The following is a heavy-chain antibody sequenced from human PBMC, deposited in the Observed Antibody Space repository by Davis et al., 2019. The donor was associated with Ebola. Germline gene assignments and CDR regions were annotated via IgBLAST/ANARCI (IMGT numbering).Heavy chain of an antibody. CDR1: GYTFTSYA. V-gene: IGHV1-3*01. J-gene: IGHJ4*02. CDR3: ARRVGARSGFDY. CDR2: INAGNGNT. D-gene: IGHD1-26*01. Sequence: ASVKVSCKASGYTFTSYAMHWVRQAPGQRLEWMGWINAGNGNTKYSQKFQGRITMTRNTSINTAYMELNSLRSEDTAVYYCARRVGARSGFDYWGQGTLVTVSS.